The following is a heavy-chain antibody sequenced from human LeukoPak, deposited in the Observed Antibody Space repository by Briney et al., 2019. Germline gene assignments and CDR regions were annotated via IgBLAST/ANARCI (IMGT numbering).Heavy chain of an antibody. CDR1: GFTVSSNY. D-gene: IGHD3-16*01. CDR3: VLRGGATDY. Sequence: PGGSLRLSCAASGFTVSSNYMSWVRQAPGKGLEWVSTISGSGGTTYYADSVKGRFTISRDNSKNTLYLQMNSLRAEDTAVYYCVLRGGATDYWGQGTLVTVSS. CDR2: ISGSGGTT. J-gene: IGHJ4*02. V-gene: IGHV3-23*01.